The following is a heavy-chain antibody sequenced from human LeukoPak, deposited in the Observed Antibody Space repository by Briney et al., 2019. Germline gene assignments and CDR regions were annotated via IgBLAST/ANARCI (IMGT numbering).Heavy chain of an antibody. CDR1: GFTFGSYA. D-gene: IGHD6-19*01. V-gene: IGHV3-23*01. CDR2: ISGGT. Sequence: GGSLRLSCAAPGFTFGSYAMDWGRQAPGKGLEWVSSISGGTYYADSVKGRFTLSRDNSTNTLYLHMNSPRAEDTAVYYCAKDSSSISGWLYHFGSWGQGTLVAVSS. J-gene: IGHJ4*02. CDR3: AKDSSSISGWLYHFGS.